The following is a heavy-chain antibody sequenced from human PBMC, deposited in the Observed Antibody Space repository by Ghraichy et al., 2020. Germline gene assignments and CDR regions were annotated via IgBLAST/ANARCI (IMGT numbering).Heavy chain of an antibody. CDR2: IYTSGST. D-gene: IGHD6-19*01. CDR3: ARSDSSGWFDAFDI. J-gene: IGHJ3*02. Sequence: ESLNISCTVSGGSISSYYWSWIRQPAGKGLEWIGRIYTSGSTNYNPSLKSRVTMSVDTSKNQFSLKLSSVTAADTAVYYCARSDSSGWFDAFDIWGQGTMVTVSS. CDR1: GGSISSYY. V-gene: IGHV4-4*07.